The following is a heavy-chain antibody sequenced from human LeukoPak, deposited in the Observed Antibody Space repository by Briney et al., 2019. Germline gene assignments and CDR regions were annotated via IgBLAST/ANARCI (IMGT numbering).Heavy chain of an antibody. J-gene: IGHJ6*03. CDR1: GFTFSRYW. CDR2: INSDGSST. Sequence: GGSLRLSCAASGFTFSRYWMHWVRQAPGKGLVWVTRINSDGSSTSYADSVKGRFTISRDNAKNTLYLQMNSLRAEDTAMYYCAKDGAGSSLYMDVWGKGTTVTVSS. CDR3: AKDGAGSSLYMDV. V-gene: IGHV3-74*01. D-gene: IGHD6-6*01.